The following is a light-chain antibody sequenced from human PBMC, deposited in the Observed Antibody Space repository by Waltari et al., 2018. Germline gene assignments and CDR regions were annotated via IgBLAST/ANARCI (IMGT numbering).Light chain of an antibody. CDR1: SSDVGSYNY. J-gene: IGLJ3*02. V-gene: IGLV2-14*01. Sequence: QSALTQPASVSGSPGQSITIPCPGTSSDVGSYNYVSWYQQHPGKAPKHMIYEVSNRPSGVSNRFSGSKSGNTASLTISGLQAEDEADYYCSSYTITSTWVFGGGTKLTVL. CDR3: SSYTITSTWV. CDR2: EVS.